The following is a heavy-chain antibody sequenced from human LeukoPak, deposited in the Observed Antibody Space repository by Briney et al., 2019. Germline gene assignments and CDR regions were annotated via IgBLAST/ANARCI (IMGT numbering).Heavy chain of an antibody. CDR2: IYPGDSET. CDR1: GYSFTSYW. CDR3: ATTSRYFDH. Sequence: PGESLKISCKGSGYSFTSYWIGWVRQMTGKGLEWMGIIYPGDSETRYSPSFQGQVTISADKSISTTYLQWTSLKASDTAIYYCATTSRYFDHWGQGTLVTVSP. J-gene: IGHJ4*02. V-gene: IGHV5-51*01. D-gene: IGHD6-6*01.